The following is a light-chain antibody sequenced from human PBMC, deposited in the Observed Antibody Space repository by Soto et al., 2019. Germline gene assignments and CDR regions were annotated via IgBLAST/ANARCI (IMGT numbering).Light chain of an antibody. CDR1: QSVSSTY. CDR3: QQYGSSPVT. CDR2: GAS. V-gene: IGKV3-20*01. Sequence: EIVLTQSPGTLSLSPGERATLSCRAGQSVSSTYLAWYQQKPGQAPRLLIYGASSRATGIPDRFSGSGSGTDFTLTISRLEPEDFAVYYCQQYGSSPVTFGQGTKLEIK. J-gene: IGKJ2*01.